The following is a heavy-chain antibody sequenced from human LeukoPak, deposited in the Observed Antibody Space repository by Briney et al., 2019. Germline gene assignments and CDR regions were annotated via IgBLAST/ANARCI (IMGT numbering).Heavy chain of an antibody. V-gene: IGHV3-21*04. J-gene: IGHJ6*02. D-gene: IGHD2/OR15-2a*01. CDR3: GVSLYYEFYYGMDV. CDR1: GFTFSSYS. Sequence: PGGSLRLSCATSGFTFSSYSMNWVRQAPGKGLEWVSSINTGSTYINYADSVKGRFTISRDNSKNTLYLQMNSLRAEDTAVYYCGVSLYYEFYYGMDVWGQGTTVTVSS. CDR2: INTGSTYI.